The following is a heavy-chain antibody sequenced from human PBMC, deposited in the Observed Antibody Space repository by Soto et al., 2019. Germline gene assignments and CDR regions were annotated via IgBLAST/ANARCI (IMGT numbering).Heavy chain of an antibody. CDR1: GFTFRSYA. CDR2: ISGSGGST. V-gene: IGHV3-23*01. J-gene: IGHJ6*02. D-gene: IGHD3-3*01. Sequence: PGGSLRLSCAASGFTFRSYAMSWVRQAPGKGLEWVSAISGSGGSTYYADSVKGRFTISRDNSKNTLYLQMNSLRAEDTAVYYCAKTGPYYDFWSGYSNYYYGMDVWGQGTTVTVSS. CDR3: AKTGPYYDFWSGYSNYYYGMDV.